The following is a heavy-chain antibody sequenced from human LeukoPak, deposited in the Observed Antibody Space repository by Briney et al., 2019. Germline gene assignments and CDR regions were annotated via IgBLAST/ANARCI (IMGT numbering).Heavy chain of an antibody. CDR1: GDSISSSNW. CDR3: ASYVAKYYFDY. D-gene: IGHD3-16*01. Sequence: SGTLSLTCAVSGDSISSSNWWSWVRQPPGKGLEWIGEIYHSGGTNYNPSPKSRVTILVDKSKNQFSLKLSSVTAADTAVYYCASYVAKYYFDYWGQGTLVTVSS. J-gene: IGHJ4*02. V-gene: IGHV4-4*02. CDR2: IYHSGGT.